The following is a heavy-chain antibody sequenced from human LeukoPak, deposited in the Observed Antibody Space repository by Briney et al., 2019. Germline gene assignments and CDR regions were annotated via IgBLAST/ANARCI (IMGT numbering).Heavy chain of an antibody. Sequence: GGSLRLSCAASGFTFRDYGMSWVRQAPGKGLEWVSAISSTDAGTYHADSVRGRFTISRDSSKNTLYLQMNSLRAEDAAVYYCAKAPVTSCRGAYCYPFDYWGQGTLVTVSS. V-gene: IGHV3-23*01. CDR3: AKAPVTSCRGAYCYPFDY. J-gene: IGHJ4*02. CDR2: ISSTDAGT. CDR1: GFTFRDYG. D-gene: IGHD2-21*01.